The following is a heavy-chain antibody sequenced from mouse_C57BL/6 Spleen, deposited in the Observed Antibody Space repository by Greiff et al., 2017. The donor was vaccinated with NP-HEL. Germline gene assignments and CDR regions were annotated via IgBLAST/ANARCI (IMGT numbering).Heavy chain of an antibody. CDR2: IDPEDGDT. CDR1: GFNIKDYY. V-gene: IGHV14-1*01. Sequence: DVQLQESGAELVRPGASVKLSCTASGFNIKDYYMHWVKQRPEQGLEWIGRIDPEDGDTEYAPKFQGKATMTADTSSNTAYLQLSSLTSEDTAVYYCTSIYYGTATLFAYWGQGTLVTVSA. CDR3: TSIYYGTATLFAY. D-gene: IGHD2-1*01. J-gene: IGHJ3*01.